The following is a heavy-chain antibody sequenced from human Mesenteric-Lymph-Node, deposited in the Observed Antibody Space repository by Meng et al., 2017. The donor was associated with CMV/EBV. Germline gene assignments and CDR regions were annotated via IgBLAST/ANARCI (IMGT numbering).Heavy chain of an antibody. D-gene: IGHD6-13*01. V-gene: IGHV1-18*04. CDR3: ARDRATASSDS. CDR1: CYTFTCYG. Sequence: SFATSCYTFTCYGTSWVRQSPGQGLEWMGWISGYNGNINYVQKFQGRVTMTIDTSTSTSYMELRSLRSDDTAVYYCARDRATASSDSWGQGTLVTVSS. CDR2: ISGYNGNI. J-gene: IGHJ4*02.